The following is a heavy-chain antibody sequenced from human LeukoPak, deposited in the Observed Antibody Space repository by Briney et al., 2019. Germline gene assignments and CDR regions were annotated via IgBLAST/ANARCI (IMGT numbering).Heavy chain of an antibody. V-gene: IGHV3-21*01. CDR2: ISRSSNYI. CDR1: AFTFSNYT. D-gene: IGHD6-13*01. CDR3: ARAPNSGTSWPFGY. Sequence: PGGSLRLSCAASAFTFSNYTMNWVRQAPGKGLGWVSSISRSSNYIYYADSVKGRFTITRDNAKNSLYLQMNSLRAEDTAVYYCARAPNSGTSWPFGYWGQGTLVTVSS. J-gene: IGHJ4*02.